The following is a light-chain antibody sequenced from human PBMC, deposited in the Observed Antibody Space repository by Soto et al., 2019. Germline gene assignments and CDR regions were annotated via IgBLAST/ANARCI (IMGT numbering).Light chain of an antibody. J-gene: IGLJ1*01. V-gene: IGLV2-14*03. CDR1: SSDIGIYNF. Sequence: QLVLTQPASVSGSPGQSITIFCTGTSSDIGIYNFVSWYQQHPGKAPKLMIYNVYSRPSGVSSRFSGSKSGNTASLTISWLQAEDEADYYCNSYTSASTYVFGTGTKLTVL. CDR2: NVY. CDR3: NSYTSASTYV.